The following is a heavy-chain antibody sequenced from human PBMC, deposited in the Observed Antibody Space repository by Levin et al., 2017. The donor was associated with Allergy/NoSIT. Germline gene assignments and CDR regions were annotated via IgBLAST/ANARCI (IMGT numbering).Heavy chain of an antibody. CDR1: GFALSSSGVG. Sequence: QTLSLTCTFSGFALSSSGVGVGWIRQPPGKALEWLAFIYWNDDKRYSPSLKSRLTITKDTSKNQVVLTMTNMDPVDTATYYCAHSSYDSSGYYYFDYWGQGTLVTVSS. CDR2: IYWNDDK. CDR3: AHSSYDSSGYYYFDY. D-gene: IGHD3-22*01. V-gene: IGHV2-5*01. J-gene: IGHJ4*02.